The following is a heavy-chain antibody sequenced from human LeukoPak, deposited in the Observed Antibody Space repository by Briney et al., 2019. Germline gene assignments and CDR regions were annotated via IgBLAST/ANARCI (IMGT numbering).Heavy chain of an antibody. Sequence: PGGSLRLSCAASGFTVSGNYMSWVRQAPGKGLEWVSVIYSGGSTYYADSVKGRFTISRDNSKNTLYLQMNSLRAEDTAVYYCARGAEFDWNQFDYWGQGTLVTVSS. J-gene: IGHJ4*02. D-gene: IGHD1-1*01. CDR1: GFTVSGNY. CDR3: ARGAEFDWNQFDY. CDR2: IYSGGST. V-gene: IGHV3-53*01.